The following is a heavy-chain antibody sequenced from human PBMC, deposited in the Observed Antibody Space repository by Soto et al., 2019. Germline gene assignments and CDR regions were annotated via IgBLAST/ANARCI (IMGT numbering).Heavy chain of an antibody. CDR3: ARVASDYINSVDH. V-gene: IGHV3-23*01. CDR2: IGGSGGNR. Sequence: EVQLLESGGGLVQPGGSLRLSCAASGFTFNANAMPWVRQAPGKGLEWVSAIGGSGGNRYYAASVKGRFTISRDNSKHTLDLQMSRLRVEDTAVYYCARVASDYINSVDHWGQGILVTVSS. J-gene: IGHJ4*02. CDR1: GFTFNANA. D-gene: IGHD4-4*01.